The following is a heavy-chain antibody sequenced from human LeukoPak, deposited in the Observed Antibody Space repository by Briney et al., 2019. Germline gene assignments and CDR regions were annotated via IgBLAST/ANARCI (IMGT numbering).Heavy chain of an antibody. J-gene: IGHJ4*02. V-gene: IGHV1-3*01. CDR2: INAGNGNT. CDR3: ASSGSYRFDY. CDR1: GYTFTSYA. D-gene: IGHD1-26*01. Sequence: GASVKVSCKASGYTFTSYAIHWVRQAPGQRLEWMGWINAGNGNTKYSQNFQGRVTFISNTSATTAFMELSSLRSEDTAVYYCASSGSYRFDYWGQGTLVTVSS.